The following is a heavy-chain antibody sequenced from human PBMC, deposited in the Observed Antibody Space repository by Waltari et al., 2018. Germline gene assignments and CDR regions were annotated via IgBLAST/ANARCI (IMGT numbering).Heavy chain of an antibody. CDR2: IYYDDRT. V-gene: IGHV4-39*01. J-gene: IGHJ3*01. CDR3: ARQSHSFYYHTKGYFWHGFDV. D-gene: IGHD3-3*01. Sequence: QVQLQESGPGLAKPSETLSLTCTVSGVSITSSDYYWGWVRQPPGKALEWVGHIYYDDRTYYKPSLRSRVTISLDTSKNEFSLTLSSVTAADTALFFCARQSHSFYYHTKGYFWHGFDVWGPGAMVTVSS. CDR1: GVSITSSDYY.